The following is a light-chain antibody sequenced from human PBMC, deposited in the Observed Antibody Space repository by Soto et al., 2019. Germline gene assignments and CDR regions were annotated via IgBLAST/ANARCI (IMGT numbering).Light chain of an antibody. CDR2: GAS. CDR3: QQRSNWPPVN. J-gene: IGKJ4*01. Sequence: EIVLTQSPGTLSLSPGERATLSCRASQSVSSSYLAWYQQKPGQAPRLLIYGASSRATGIPDRFSGSGSGKDFTLTIRRLEPEDFGVYYCQQRSNWPPVNFGGGTKVDI. CDR1: QSVSSSY. V-gene: IGKV3D-20*02.